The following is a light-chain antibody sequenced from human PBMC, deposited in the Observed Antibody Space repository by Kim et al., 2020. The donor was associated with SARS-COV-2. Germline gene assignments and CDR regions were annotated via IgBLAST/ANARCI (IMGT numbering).Light chain of an antibody. V-gene: IGLV1-44*01. CDR3: AAWDDSLNGVI. Sequence: GQRVPISCSGSNANIGSNTVNWYQHLPGTAPKLLIYSNNQRPSGVPDRFSGSKSGTSASLAFSGLQSEDEADYYCAAWDDSLNGVIFGGGTQLTVL. J-gene: IGLJ2*01. CDR2: SNN. CDR1: NANIGSNT.